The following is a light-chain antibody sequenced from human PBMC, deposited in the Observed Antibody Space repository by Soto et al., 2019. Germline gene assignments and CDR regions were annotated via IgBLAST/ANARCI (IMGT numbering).Light chain of an antibody. CDR2: EVS. CDR1: SSDVGGYNL. CDR3: CSYALISTYV. Sequence: QSALTQPASVSGSPGQSITISCTGTSSDVGGYNLVSWYQQLPGKAPKLIIYEVSKRPSGVSNRFSGSKSGNTASLTISGLQAEDEADYYFCSYALISTYVFGTGTKLTVL. V-gene: IGLV2-23*02. J-gene: IGLJ1*01.